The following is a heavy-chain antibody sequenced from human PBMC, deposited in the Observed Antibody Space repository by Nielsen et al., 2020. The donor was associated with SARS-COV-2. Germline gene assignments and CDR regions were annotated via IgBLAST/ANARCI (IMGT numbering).Heavy chain of an antibody. CDR2: MNPKSGYT. V-gene: IGHV1-8*02. CDR3: ARGLAIGATPLNP. CDR1: GGALTLFS. J-gene: IGHJ5*02. D-gene: IGHD2-15*01. Sequence: ASVKVSCKVSGGALTLFSMHWVRQATGQGLEWMGWMNPKSGYTAYAQQFQGRVTMTRNTSISTAYLELSRLRSDDTAMYYCARGLAIGATPLNPWGQGTLVTVSS.